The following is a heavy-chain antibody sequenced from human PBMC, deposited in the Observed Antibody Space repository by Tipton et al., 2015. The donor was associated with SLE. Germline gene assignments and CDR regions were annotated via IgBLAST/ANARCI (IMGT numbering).Heavy chain of an antibody. CDR1: GGSISSSSYY. CDR3: RLITITSLFDY. V-gene: IGHV4-39*07. Sequence: TLSLICTVSGGSISSSSYYWGWIRQPPGKGLEWIGSIYYSGGTYYNPSLKSRVTISVDTSKNQFSLTLSSVTAADTAVYYCRLITITSLFDYWGQGTLVTVSS. CDR2: IYYSGGT. D-gene: IGHD3-16*01. J-gene: IGHJ4*02.